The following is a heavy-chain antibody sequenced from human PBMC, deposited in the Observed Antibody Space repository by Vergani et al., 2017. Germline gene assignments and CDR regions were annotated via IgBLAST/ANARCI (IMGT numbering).Heavy chain of an antibody. D-gene: IGHD3-16*01. Sequence: QVQLVQSGAEVKKPGASVKVSCKASGYTFTSYYMHWVRQAPGQGLEWMGGIIPIFGTANYAQKFQGRVTITADESTSTAYMELSSLRSEDTAVYYCASWADYPEYFQHWGQGTLVTVSS. CDR1: GYTFTSYY. V-gene: IGHV1-69*01. CDR2: IIPIFGTA. CDR3: ASWADYPEYFQH. J-gene: IGHJ1*01.